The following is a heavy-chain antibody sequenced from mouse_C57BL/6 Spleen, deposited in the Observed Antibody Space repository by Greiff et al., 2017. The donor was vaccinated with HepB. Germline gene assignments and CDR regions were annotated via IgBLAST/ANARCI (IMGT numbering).Heavy chain of an antibody. CDR3: AREFSYSRGYFDY. V-gene: IGHV5-4*01. Sequence: EVQRVESGGGLVKPGGSLKLSCAASGFTFSSYAMSWVRQTPEKRLEWVATISDGGSYTYYPDNVKGRFTISRDNAKNNLYLQMSHLKSEDTAMYYCAREFSYSRGYFDYWGQGTTLTVSS. CDR2: ISDGGSYT. CDR1: GFTFSSYA. D-gene: IGHD1-1*01. J-gene: IGHJ2*01.